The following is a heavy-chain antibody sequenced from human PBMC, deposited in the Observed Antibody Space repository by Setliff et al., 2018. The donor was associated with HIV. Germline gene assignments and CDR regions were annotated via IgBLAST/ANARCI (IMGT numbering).Heavy chain of an antibody. D-gene: IGHD2-15*01. CDR2: ISASNGHT. V-gene: IGHV1-18*01. J-gene: IGHJ5*02. CDR1: GYTFSSYG. CDR3: ARGYCGGGICYSPNWLDP. Sequence: PAASVKVSCKASGYTFSSYGISWVRQAPGQGLEWMGWISASNGHTDYAQKFRDRVTLTTDTSTSTAYMELRSLTSDDTAVYYCARGYCGGGICYSPNWLDPWGQGTLVTVSS.